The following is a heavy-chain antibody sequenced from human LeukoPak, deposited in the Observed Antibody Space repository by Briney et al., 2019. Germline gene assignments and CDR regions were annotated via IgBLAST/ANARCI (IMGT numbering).Heavy chain of an antibody. J-gene: IGHJ4*02. Sequence: GRSLRLSCAASGFTFDDYAMHWVRQAPGKGLEWVSGISWNSGSIGYADSVKGRFTISRDNAKNSLYLQMNSLRAEDTALYYCAKDRPTADGYLFDYWGQGTLVTVSS. D-gene: IGHD5-18*01. CDR1: GFTFDDYA. CDR2: ISWNSGSI. V-gene: IGHV3-9*01. CDR3: AKDRPTADGYLFDY.